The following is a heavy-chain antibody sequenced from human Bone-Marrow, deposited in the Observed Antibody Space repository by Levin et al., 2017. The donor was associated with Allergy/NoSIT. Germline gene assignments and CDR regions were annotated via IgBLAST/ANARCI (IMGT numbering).Heavy chain of an antibody. CDR3: TRAAYSGSFSYHFDS. CDR2: VNPSGGTA. D-gene: IGHD1-26*01. V-gene: IGHV1-46*01. CDR1: GYILTDHY. Sequence: GASVKVSCQASGYILTDHYMHWVRQAPGQGLEWMGMVNPSGGTANYAQKFQGRVTMTRDTSTSTVYMELNSLTSEDTALYYCTRAAYSGSFSYHFDSWGQGTLVAVSS. J-gene: IGHJ4*02.